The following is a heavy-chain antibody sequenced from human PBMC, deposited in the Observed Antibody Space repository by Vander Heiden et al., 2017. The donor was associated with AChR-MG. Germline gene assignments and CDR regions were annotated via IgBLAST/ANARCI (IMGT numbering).Heavy chain of an antibody. Sequence: EVQLAESGGGLVKPGGSLRPSCAASGFTFSSYSMNWVRQAPGKGLGWVSSISSSSSYIYYADSVKGRFTISRDNAKNSLYLQMNSLRAEDTAVYYCARDGYGQMDYWGQGTLVTVSS. CDR3: ARDGYGQMDY. D-gene: IGHD1-1*01. J-gene: IGHJ4*02. CDR1: GFTFSSYS. CDR2: ISSSSSYI. V-gene: IGHV3-21*01.